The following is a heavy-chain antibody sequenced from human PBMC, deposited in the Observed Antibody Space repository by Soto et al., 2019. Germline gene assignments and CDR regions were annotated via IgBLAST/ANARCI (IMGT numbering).Heavy chain of an antibody. CDR2: ISAYNGNT. CDR1: GYTFTSYG. D-gene: IGHD6-13*01. Sequence: ASVKVSCKASGYTFTSYGISWVRQAPGQGLEWMGWISAYNGNTSYAQKLQGRVTMTTDTSTSTAYMELRSLRSDDTAVYYCAPCIAAAWFDFWGPGPLFTVSS. V-gene: IGHV1-18*01. CDR3: APCIAAAWFDF. J-gene: IGHJ4*02.